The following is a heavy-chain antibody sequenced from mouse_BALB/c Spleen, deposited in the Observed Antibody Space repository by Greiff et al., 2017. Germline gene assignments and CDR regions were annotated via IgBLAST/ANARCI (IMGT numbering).Heavy chain of an antibody. CDR3: ARRGGTYYFDY. CDR1: GYTFTSYW. V-gene: IGHV1S81*02. Sequence: VQLQQPGAELVKPGASVKLSCKASGYTFTSYWMHWVKQRPGQGLEWIGVINPSNGRTNYNEKFKSKATLTVDKSSSTAYMQLSNLTSEDSAVYYCARRGGTYYFDYWGQGTTLTVSS. CDR2: INPSNGRT. D-gene: IGHD4-1*01. J-gene: IGHJ2*01.